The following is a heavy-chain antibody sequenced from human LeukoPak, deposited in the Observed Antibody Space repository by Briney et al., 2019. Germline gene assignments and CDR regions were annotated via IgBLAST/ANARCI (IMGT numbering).Heavy chain of an antibody. Sequence: GGSLRLSCVASGFTFSSCAMSWVRQAPGKGLECVSTISGTGGSTYYADSVKGRFTISRDNSKNTLYPQMSSLRAEDTAIYYCARDREWLRPQDYWGQGTLVTVSS. J-gene: IGHJ4*02. V-gene: IGHV3-23*01. CDR2: ISGTGGST. D-gene: IGHD5-12*01. CDR1: GFTFSSCA. CDR3: ARDREWLRPQDY.